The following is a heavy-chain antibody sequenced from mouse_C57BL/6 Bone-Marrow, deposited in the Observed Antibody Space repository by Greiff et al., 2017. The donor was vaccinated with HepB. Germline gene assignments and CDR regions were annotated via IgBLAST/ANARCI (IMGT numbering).Heavy chain of an antibody. CDR3: ARGPYGSPFAY. J-gene: IGHJ3*01. D-gene: IGHD1-1*01. V-gene: IGHV3-6*01. Sequence: EVKLQESGPGLVKPSQSLSLTCSVTGYSITSGYYWNWIRQFPGNKLEWMGYISYDGSNNYNPSLKNRISITRDTSKNQFFLKLNSVTTEDTATYYCARGPYGSPFAYWGQGTLVTVSA. CDR1: GYSITSGYY. CDR2: ISYDGSN.